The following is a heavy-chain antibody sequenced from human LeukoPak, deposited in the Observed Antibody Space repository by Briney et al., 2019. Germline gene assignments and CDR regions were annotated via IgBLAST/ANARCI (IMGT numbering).Heavy chain of an antibody. CDR2: IIPIFGTI. D-gene: IGHD4-17*01. J-gene: IGHJ4*02. CDR3: ARDKDTYGDQGVYFDY. V-gene: IGHV1-69*05. CDR1: GGTFINYA. Sequence: ASVKVSCKASGGTFINYAINWVRQAPGQGLEWMGRIIPIFGTINYAQKFQGRVTIITDEFTSTAYMELSSLRSEDTAMYYCARDKDTYGDQGVYFDYWGQGTLVTVSS.